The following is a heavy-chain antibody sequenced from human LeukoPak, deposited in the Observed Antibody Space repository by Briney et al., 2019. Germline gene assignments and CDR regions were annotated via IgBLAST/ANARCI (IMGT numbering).Heavy chain of an antibody. J-gene: IGHJ3*01. D-gene: IGHD6-19*01. CDR1: GFTFSSYG. CDR3: ARDDYTSGPPPNAFDV. Sequence: GGSLRLSCAASGFTFSSYGMHWVRQAPGKGLEWVAFIRYDGSNKYYADSVKGRFTISRDNSKNTLYLQMNSLRAEDTAVYYCARDDYTSGPPPNAFDVWGQGTMVTVSS. V-gene: IGHV3-30*02. CDR2: IRYDGSNK.